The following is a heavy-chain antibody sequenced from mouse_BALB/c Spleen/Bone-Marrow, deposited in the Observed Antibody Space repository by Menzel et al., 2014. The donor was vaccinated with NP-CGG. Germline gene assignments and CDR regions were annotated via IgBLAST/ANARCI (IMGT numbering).Heavy chain of an antibody. CDR1: GFNIKDTY. J-gene: IGHJ4*01. Sequence: ESGAELVKPGASVKLSCTASGFNIKDTYMHWVKQRPEQGLEWIGRIDPANGNTKYDPKFQGKATITADTSSNTAYLQLSSLTSEDTAVYYCARPIFLWGQGTPVTVSS. V-gene: IGHV14-3*02. CDR3: ARPIFL. CDR2: IDPANGNT.